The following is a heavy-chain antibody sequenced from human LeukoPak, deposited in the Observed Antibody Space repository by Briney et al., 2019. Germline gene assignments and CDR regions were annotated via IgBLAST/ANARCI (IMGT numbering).Heavy chain of an antibody. D-gene: IGHD1-26*01. CDR1: GFG. J-gene: IGHJ4*02. Sequence: GRSLRLSCAASGFGMHWVRQAPGKGLEWVAIIWYDGSNKYYPDSVKGRFTISRDNSKNTLYLRMNSLRAEDTAVYYCARDLMGEDNYWGQGTLVTVSS. CDR3: ARDLMGEDNY. CDR2: IWYDGSNK. V-gene: IGHV3-33*01.